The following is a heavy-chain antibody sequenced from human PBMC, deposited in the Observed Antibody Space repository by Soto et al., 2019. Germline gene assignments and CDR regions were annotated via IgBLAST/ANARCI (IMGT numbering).Heavy chain of an antibody. CDR1: GGSISSYY. CDR3: ASYSGYSYGSRQFYYYGMDV. D-gene: IGHD5-18*01. V-gene: IGHV4-59*01. J-gene: IGHJ6*02. Sequence: QVQLQESGPGLVKPSETLSLTCTVSGGSISSYYWSWIRQPPGKGLEWIGYIYYSGSTNYNPSLKSRVTISVDTSKNQFSLKPSSVTAADTAVYYCASYSGYSYGSRQFYYYGMDVWGQGTTVTVSS. CDR2: IYYSGST.